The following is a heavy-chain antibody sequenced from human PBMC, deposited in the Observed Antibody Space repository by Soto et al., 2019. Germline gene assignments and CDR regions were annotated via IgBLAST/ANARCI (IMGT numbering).Heavy chain of an antibody. J-gene: IGHJ5*02. CDR3: ARQATGYYYGWFDP. Sequence: SETLSLTCSVSGDSIRGHYWSWIRQPPGKGLEWIGTIFYSGGTFYTPSLKSRVTMSVDTSKNQFSLKLTSVTAADTAVYFCARQATGYYYGWFDPWGQGTLVTVSS. CDR1: GDSIRGHY. V-gene: IGHV4-59*04. D-gene: IGHD3-22*01. CDR2: IFYSGGT.